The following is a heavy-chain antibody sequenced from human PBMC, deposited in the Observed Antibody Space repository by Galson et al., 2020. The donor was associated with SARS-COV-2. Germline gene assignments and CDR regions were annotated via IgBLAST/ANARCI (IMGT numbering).Heavy chain of an antibody. Sequence: VSCKVSGYTLTELSMHWVRQAPGKGLEWMGGFDPEDGETIYAQKFQGRVTMTEDTSTDTAYMELSSLRSEDTAVYYCATGTPVGATGWFDPWGQGTLVTVSS. CDR2: FDPEDGET. D-gene: IGHD1-26*01. CDR1: GYTLTELS. CDR3: ATGTPVGATGWFDP. J-gene: IGHJ5*02. V-gene: IGHV1-24*01.